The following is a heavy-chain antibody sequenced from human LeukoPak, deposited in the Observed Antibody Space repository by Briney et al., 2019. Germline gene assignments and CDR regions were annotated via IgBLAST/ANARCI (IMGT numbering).Heavy chain of an antibody. CDR1: GASVSSGSYY. J-gene: IGHJ4*02. D-gene: IGHD5-18*01. V-gene: IGHV4-61*01. Sequence: SETLSLTCTVSGASVSSGSYYWSWIRQPPGKGLEWIGNIYYSGSTNYNPSLKSRVTISVDTSKNQFSLKLSSVTAADTAVYYCARGSRGYSYGWGQGTLVTVSS. CDR2: IYYSGST. CDR3: ARGSRGYSYG.